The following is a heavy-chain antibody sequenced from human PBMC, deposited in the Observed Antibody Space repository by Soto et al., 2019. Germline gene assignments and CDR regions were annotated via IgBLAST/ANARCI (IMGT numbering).Heavy chain of an antibody. CDR1: GYTFTSYG. Sequence: QVQLVQSGAEVKKPGASVKVSCKASGYTFTSYGIIWVRQAPGQGLEWMGWISAYNGNTNYAQKLQGRVTMTTDTSTSTAYMELRSLRSDDTAVYYCARAEYSSSWRGGVRFDPWGQGTLVTVSS. CDR2: ISAYNGNT. CDR3: ARAEYSSSWRGGVRFDP. V-gene: IGHV1-18*01. J-gene: IGHJ5*02. D-gene: IGHD6-6*01.